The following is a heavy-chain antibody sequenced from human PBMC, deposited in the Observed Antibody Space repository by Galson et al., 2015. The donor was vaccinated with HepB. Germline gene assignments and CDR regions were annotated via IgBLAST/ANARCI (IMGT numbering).Heavy chain of an antibody. V-gene: IGHV3-30*18. Sequence: SLRLSCAASGFTFSNYAMSWVRQAPGKGLEWVTVIPYDGSQKYYADSVKGRFTISRDNSNNTLYLQMNSLRAEDTAVYYCAKDRGGYYYGVDVWGQGTTVTVSS. CDR1: GFTFSNYA. CDR2: IPYDGSQK. CDR3: AKDRGGYYYGVDV. D-gene: IGHD3-16*01. J-gene: IGHJ6*02.